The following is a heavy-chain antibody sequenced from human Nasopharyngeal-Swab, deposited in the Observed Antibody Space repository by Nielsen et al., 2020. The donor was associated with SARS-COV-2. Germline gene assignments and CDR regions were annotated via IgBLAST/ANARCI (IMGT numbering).Heavy chain of an antibody. D-gene: IGHD3-16*01. CDR3: ASGGVYTSALFDY. J-gene: IGHJ4*02. V-gene: IGHV1-2*02. CDR2: IYPDTGGT. CDR1: GYTFRGYY. Sequence: ASVKVSCKASGYTFRGYYMHWVRQAPGQGLEWLGWIYPDTGGTNYAQNFQGRVTMTRDTSTGTAYMELRRLTSDDTAVYFCASGGVYTSALFDYWGQGTLVTVSS.